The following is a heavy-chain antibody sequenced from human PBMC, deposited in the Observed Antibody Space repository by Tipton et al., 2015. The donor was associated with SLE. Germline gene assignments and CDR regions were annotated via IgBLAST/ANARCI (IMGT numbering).Heavy chain of an antibody. J-gene: IGHJ3*02. V-gene: IGHV4-59*12. CDR1: RGSSSTYY. CDR3: ARGDFDWYHTPDGFDI. D-gene: IGHD3-9*01. CDR2: ISYSETT. Sequence: TLSLTCTVSRGSSSTYYWSWIRQSPGKGLEWIGHISYSETTYSNPSLKSRLTISVDKSKNQFSLKLSFVTAADTAIYYCARGDFDWYHTPDGFDIWGQGTVVTVSS.